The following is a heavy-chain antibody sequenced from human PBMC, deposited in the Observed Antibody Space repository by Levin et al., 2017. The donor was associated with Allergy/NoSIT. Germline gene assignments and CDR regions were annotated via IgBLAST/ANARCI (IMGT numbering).Heavy chain of an antibody. Sequence: GGSLRLSCAASGFTFSSYAMHWVRQAPGKGLEWVAVISYDGSNKYYADSVKGRFTISRDNSKNTLYLQMNSLRAEDTAVYYCARPYGDYGVGYFDLWGRGTLVTVSS. J-gene: IGHJ2*01. V-gene: IGHV3-30-3*01. CDR2: ISYDGSNK. CDR1: GFTFSSYA. CDR3: ARPYGDYGVGYFDL. D-gene: IGHD4-17*01.